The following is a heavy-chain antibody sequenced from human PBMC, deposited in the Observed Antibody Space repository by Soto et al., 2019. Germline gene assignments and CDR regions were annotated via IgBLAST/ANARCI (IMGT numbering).Heavy chain of an antibody. CDR1: GFTFSSYA. V-gene: IGHV3-23*01. CDR3: AKAKYYYDSSGPTNLSWFDP. CDR2: ISGSGGST. J-gene: IGHJ5*02. D-gene: IGHD3-22*01. Sequence: GGSLRLSCAASGFTFSSYAMSWVRQAPGKGLEWVSAISGSGGSTYYADSVKGRFTISRDNSKNTLYLQMNSLRAEDTAVYYCAKAKYYYDSSGPTNLSWFDPWGQGTLVTVSS.